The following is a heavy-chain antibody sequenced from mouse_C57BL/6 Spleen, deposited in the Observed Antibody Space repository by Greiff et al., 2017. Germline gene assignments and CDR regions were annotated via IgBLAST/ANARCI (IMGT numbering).Heavy chain of an antibody. Sequence: EVQLQQSGPELVKPGASVKISCKASGYTFTDYYMNWVKQSHGKSLEWIGDINPNNGGTSYNQKFKGKATLTVDKSSSKASMELRSLTSEDSAVYYCASLPYYYGSTAFAYWGQGTLVTVSA. CDR2: INPNNGGT. J-gene: IGHJ3*01. CDR3: ASLPYYYGSTAFAY. D-gene: IGHD1-1*01. CDR1: GYTFTDYY. V-gene: IGHV1-26*01.